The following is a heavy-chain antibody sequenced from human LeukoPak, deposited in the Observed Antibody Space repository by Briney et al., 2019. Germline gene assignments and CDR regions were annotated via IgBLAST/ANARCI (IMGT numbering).Heavy chain of an antibody. Sequence: GGSLRLSCAASGFTVSNSAVSWVRQAPGKGLEWVSLLSDTGNTYYADSVKGRFTISRDNSKNTLDLQMNSLRAEDTAVYYCAKDPHPSYCSGDNCYSAWGQGTLVTVSS. CDR2: LSDTGNT. J-gene: IGHJ4*02. CDR1: GFTVSNSA. D-gene: IGHD2-15*01. V-gene: IGHV3-23*01. CDR3: AKDPHPSYCSGDNCYSA.